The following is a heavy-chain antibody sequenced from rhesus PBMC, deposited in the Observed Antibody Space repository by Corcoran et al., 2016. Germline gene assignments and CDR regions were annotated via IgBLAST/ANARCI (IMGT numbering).Heavy chain of an antibody. J-gene: IGHJ4*01. Sequence: QVQLQESGPGVVKPSETLSLTCAVSGGTISSGYYYWSWIRQPPGKGLEWIGGIYSKSASTNYNPSLKSRVTISKDTSKNQFSLKLSSVTATDTAVYYCARGYWDFDYWGQGVLVTVSS. CDR2: IYSKSAST. V-gene: IGHV4S12*01. CDR1: GGTISSGYYY. D-gene: IGHD3-34*01. CDR3: ARGYWDFDY.